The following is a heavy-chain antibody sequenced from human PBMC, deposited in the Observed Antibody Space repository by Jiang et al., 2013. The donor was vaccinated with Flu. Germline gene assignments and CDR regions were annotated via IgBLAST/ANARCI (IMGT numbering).Heavy chain of an antibody. Sequence: GPGLVKPSETLSLTCTVSGGSVSSGAYYWSWIRQPPGKGLEWIGYIYYSSSTNYDPSLKSRVTISADTSKNQFSLKLSSVTAADTAVYYCARSKGYGGVRGVFGYEYWGQGTLVIASS. D-gene: IGHD3-10*01. V-gene: IGHV4-61*08. CDR2: IYYSSST. CDR3: ARSKGYGGVRGVFGYEY. J-gene: IGHJ4*02. CDR1: GGSVSSGAYY.